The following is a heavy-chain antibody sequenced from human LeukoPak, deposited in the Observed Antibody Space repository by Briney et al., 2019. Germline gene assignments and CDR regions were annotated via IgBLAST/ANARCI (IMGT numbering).Heavy chain of an antibody. V-gene: IGHV3-23*01. CDR3: AKVHYYDSPDGAFDI. CDR1: GFTFSTCA. J-gene: IGHJ3*02. Sequence: GGSLRLSCAASGFTFSTCAMSWVRQAPGKGLEWVSGISGTTSGTYYADSVKGRFTISRDNSKNSLYLQMSSLRAEDTALYYCAKVHYYDSPDGAFDIWGQGTMVTVSS. CDR2: ISGTTSGT. D-gene: IGHD3-22*01.